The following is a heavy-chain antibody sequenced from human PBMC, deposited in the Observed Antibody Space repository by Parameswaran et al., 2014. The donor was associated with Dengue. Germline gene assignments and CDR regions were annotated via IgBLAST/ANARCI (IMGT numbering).Heavy chain of an antibody. Sequence: RWIRQPPGKGLEWVSAISGSGGSTYYADSVKGRFTISRDNSKNTLYLQMNSLRAEDTAVYYCAKDLVPRITMVQGVKLRGYWGQGTLVTVSS. CDR3: AKDLVPRITMVQGVKLRGY. J-gene: IGHJ4*02. D-gene: IGHD3-10*01. CDR2: ISGSGGST. V-gene: IGHV3-23*01.